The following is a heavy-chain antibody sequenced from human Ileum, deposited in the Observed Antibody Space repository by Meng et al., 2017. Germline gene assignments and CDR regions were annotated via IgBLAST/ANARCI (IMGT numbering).Heavy chain of an antibody. CDR3: TTGDYGSGSYPFQH. CDR2: IKSKTDGGTT. J-gene: IGHJ1*01. Sequence: GESLKISCAASGFTFSDAWMRWVRQAPGKGLEWVGRIKSKTDGGTTDYAAPVKGRFTISRDDSKNTLYLQMNSLETEDTAVYYCTTGDYGSGSYPFQHWGQGTLVTVSS. CDR1: GFTFSDAW. D-gene: IGHD3-10*01. V-gene: IGHV3-15*01.